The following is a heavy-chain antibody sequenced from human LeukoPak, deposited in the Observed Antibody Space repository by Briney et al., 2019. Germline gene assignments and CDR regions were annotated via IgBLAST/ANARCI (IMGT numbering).Heavy chain of an antibody. V-gene: IGHV4-34*01. Sequence: PSETLSLTCAVYGGSFRGYFWSWIRQPPGKGLEWIGELNPSGGTNYNASLKSRITISVDTSKNQFSLNLASVTAADTAVYYCARIAFGGYIVPQDYWGQGTLVIVSS. CDR2: LNPSGGT. CDR3: ARIAFGGYIVPQDY. CDR1: GGSFRGYF. D-gene: IGHD3-16*01. J-gene: IGHJ4*02.